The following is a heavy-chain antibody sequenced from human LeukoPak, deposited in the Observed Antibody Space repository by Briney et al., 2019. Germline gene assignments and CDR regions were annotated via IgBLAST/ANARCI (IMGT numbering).Heavy chain of an antibody. D-gene: IGHD3-9*01. CDR3: ARRGGGLRYFDWLSHLYYYYGMDV. Sequence: ASVKVSCKASGYTFTSYYINWVRQATGQGLEWMGWMNPNRGNTGYAQKFQGRVTMTRNTSISTAYVELSSLRSEDTAVYYCARRGGGLRYFDWLSHLYYYYGMDVWGQGTTVTVSS. J-gene: IGHJ6*02. CDR1: GYTFTSYY. CDR2: MNPNRGNT. V-gene: IGHV1-8*01.